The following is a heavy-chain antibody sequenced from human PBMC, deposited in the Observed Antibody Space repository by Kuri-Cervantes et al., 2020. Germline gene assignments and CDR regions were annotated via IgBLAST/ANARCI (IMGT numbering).Heavy chain of an antibody. D-gene: IGHD2-2*02. CDR3: ARALGCSSTSCYSSDYYGMDV. CDR2: ISAYNGNT. Sequence: ASVKVSCKASGYTFTSYAMHWVRQAPGQGLEWMGWISAYNGNTNYAQKFQGRVTMTRDTSISTAYMELSRLRSDDTAVYYCARALGCSSTSCYSSDYYGMDVWGQGTTVTVSS. CDR1: GYTFTSYA. V-gene: IGHV1-2*02. J-gene: IGHJ6*02.